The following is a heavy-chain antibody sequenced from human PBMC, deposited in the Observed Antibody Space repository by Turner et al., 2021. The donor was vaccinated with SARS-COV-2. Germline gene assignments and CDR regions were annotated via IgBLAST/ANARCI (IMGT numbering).Heavy chain of an antibody. CDR1: GGSFSGSY. J-gene: IGHJ4*02. Sequence: QVQLQQWGAGLLKPSEALSLTCAVYGGSFSGSYWTWIRQPPEKGLEWIGEIHPSGTTYHNPSLKGRVTMSVDTSKNQFYLKVSSVTAADTAVYYCAKGDDSRKSGLLWGQGTLVTVSS. D-gene: IGHD2-15*01. CDR2: IHPSGTT. V-gene: IGHV4-34*02. CDR3: AKGDDSRKSGLL.